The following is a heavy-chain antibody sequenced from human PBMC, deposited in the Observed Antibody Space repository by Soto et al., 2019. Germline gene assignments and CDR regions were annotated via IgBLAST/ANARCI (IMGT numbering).Heavy chain of an antibody. Sequence: QVQLVQSGAAVKKPGASVNVSCKASGYTFTGHYMHWVRQAPGQGLEWMGWLNPNSGGTNYTQKFQGRVTMTRDTSISTAYMALSRLRSDDTAVYYCARVIDSYYYYYGMDVCGQGTTVTVSS. J-gene: IGHJ6*02. V-gene: IGHV1-2*02. CDR2: LNPNSGGT. D-gene: IGHD3-16*02. CDR3: ARVIDSYYYYYGMDV. CDR1: GYTFTGHY.